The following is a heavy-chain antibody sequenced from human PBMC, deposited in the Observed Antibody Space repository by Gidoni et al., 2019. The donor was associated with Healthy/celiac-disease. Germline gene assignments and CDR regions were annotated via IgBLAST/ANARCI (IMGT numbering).Heavy chain of an antibody. CDR3: ARGPYSSSSGDYYYYYMDV. CDR1: VFTFDDSD. V-gene: IGHV3-9*01. Sequence: EVQLVESGGGLVQPGRSLRLSCAASVFTFDDSDMHWVRQAPGKGLEWVSGISWNSGSIGYADSVNGRFTISRDNAKNSLYLQMNSLRAEDTALYYCARGPYSSSSGDYYYYYMDVWGKGTTVTVSS. D-gene: IGHD6-6*01. CDR2: ISWNSGSI. J-gene: IGHJ6*03.